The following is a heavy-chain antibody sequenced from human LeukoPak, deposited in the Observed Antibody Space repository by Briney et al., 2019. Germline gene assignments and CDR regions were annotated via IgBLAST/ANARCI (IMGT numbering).Heavy chain of an antibody. CDR1: GFTFSTYA. J-gene: IGHJ3*02. Sequence: GGSPRLSCAASGFTFSTYAMNWVRQAPGKGLEWVSGISGSGAFTYYADSAKGRFTISRDNSKNTLFLQINSLRAEDTAVYYCARGYCSGGSCYPRGAFDMWGQGTMVTVSS. CDR2: ISGSGAFT. CDR3: ARGYCSGGSCYPRGAFDM. V-gene: IGHV3-23*01. D-gene: IGHD2-15*01.